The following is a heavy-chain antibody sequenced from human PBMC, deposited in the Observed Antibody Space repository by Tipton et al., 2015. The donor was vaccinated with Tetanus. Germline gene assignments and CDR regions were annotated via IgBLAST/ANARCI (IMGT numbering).Heavy chain of an antibody. CDR1: GGSFSGYY. Sequence: TLSLTCAVYGGSFSGYYWSWIRQSPGKGLEWIGEIHPSGTTYYNPSLKSRVIISEDTSKNQFSLKLNSVTAADTAVYYCARGWGSSWYYFDNWGQGTLVTVSS. V-gene: IGHV4-34*01. D-gene: IGHD6-13*01. CDR2: IHPSGTT. J-gene: IGHJ4*02. CDR3: ARGWGSSWYYFDN.